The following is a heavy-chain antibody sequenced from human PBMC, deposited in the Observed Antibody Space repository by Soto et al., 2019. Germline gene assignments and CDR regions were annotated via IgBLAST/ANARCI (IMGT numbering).Heavy chain of an antibody. J-gene: IGHJ4*02. CDR3: MRDSSGPY. CDR2: ISGNSNYL. V-gene: IGHV3-21*01. Sequence: EVHLVESGGGLVKPGGSLRITCAASGFTFSHYTMNWVRQPPGKGLEWVSAISGNSNYLYYKDSVKDRFTISRDNAKDSLYLQMDSLTDDDTAIYYCMRDSSGPYWGQGTLVNVSS. D-gene: IGHD3-22*01. CDR1: GFTFSHYT.